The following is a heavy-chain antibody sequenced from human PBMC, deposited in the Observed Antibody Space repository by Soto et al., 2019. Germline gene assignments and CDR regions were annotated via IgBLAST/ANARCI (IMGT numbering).Heavy chain of an antibody. Sequence: QVQLVQSGAEVKKPGSSVKVSCKASGGTFSSYTISWVRQAPGQGLEWMGRIIPILGIANYARKFQGRVTITEDKXXSXAXRELSSLRSEDTAVYYCARDQGYYGSGSYWGNWFDPWGQGTLVTVSS. J-gene: IGHJ5*02. V-gene: IGHV1-69*08. D-gene: IGHD3-10*01. CDR2: IIPILGIA. CDR1: GGTFSSYT. CDR3: ARDQGYYGSGSYWGNWFDP.